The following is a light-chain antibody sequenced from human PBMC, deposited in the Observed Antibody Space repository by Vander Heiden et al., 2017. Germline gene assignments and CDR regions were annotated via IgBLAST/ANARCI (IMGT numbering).Light chain of an antibody. CDR2: RDS. Sequence: YEVTQPFSVSVALGQTARITCGGNNIGSKNVHWYQQKPGQAPVVVIFRDSIRPSGIPERFSGSNSGNTATLTISRAQAGDEADYYCQVWDSSTGVFGGGTKLTVL. CDR3: QVWDSSTGV. V-gene: IGLV3-9*01. CDR1: NIGSKN. J-gene: IGLJ2*01.